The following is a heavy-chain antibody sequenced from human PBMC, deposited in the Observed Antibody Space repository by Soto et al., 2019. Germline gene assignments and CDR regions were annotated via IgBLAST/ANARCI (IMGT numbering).Heavy chain of an antibody. CDR1: GGSFSGYY. Sequence: SETLSLTCAVYGGSFSGYYWSWIRQPPGKGLEWIGEINHSGSTNYNPSLKSRVTISVDTSKNQFSLKLSSVTAADTAVYYCARGPQGYDFWSGYYTNYYYYMDVWGKGTTVS. D-gene: IGHD3-3*01. CDR2: INHSGST. CDR3: ARGPQGYDFWSGYYTNYYYYMDV. V-gene: IGHV4-34*01. J-gene: IGHJ6*03.